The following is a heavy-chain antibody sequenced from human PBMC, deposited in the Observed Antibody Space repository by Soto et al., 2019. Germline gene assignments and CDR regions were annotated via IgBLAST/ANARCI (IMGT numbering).Heavy chain of an antibody. CDR2: INSDGSST. Sequence: GGSLRLSCAASGFTFSSYWMHWVRQAPGKGLVWVSRINSDGSSTSYADSVKGRFTISRDNAKNTLYLQMNSLRAEDTAVYYCARASAARFHFFDYWGQGTLVTVSS. CDR1: GFTFSSYW. J-gene: IGHJ4*02. V-gene: IGHV3-74*01. D-gene: IGHD6-6*01. CDR3: ARASAARFHFFDY.